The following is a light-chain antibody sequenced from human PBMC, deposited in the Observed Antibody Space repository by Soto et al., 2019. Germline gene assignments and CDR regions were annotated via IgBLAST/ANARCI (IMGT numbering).Light chain of an antibody. V-gene: IGLV2-23*02. CDR1: SSDVGRYNL. CDR2: EVT. CDR3: CSDAGKHNYV. Sequence: QSALTQPASVSGSPGHSITISCTGTSSDVGRYNLVSWYQQHPGKAPKLLIYEVTKRPSGVSNRFSGSKSGNTASLTISELQDGEEAEHYCCSDAGKHNYVVGTGTKVTV. J-gene: IGLJ1*01.